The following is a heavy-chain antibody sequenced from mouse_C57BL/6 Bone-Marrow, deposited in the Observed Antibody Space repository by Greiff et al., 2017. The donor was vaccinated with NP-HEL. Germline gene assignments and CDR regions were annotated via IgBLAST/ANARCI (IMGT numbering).Heavy chain of an antibody. CDR2: IYPGSGNT. J-gene: IGHJ3*01. CDR3: ARGTTVVAPFAY. D-gene: IGHD1-1*01. V-gene: IGHV1-76*01. CDR1: GYTFTDYY. Sequence: QVQLKESGAELVRPGASVKLSCKASGYTFTDYYINWVKQRPGQGLEWIARIYPGSGNTYYNEKFKGKATLTAEKSSSTAYRQLSSLTSEDSAVYFCARGTTVVAPFAYWGQGTLVTVSA.